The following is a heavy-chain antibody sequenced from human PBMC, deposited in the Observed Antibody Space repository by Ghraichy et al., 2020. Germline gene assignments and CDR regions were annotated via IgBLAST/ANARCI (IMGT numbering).Heavy chain of an antibody. CDR1: GFTFSTCW. Sequence: GSLRLSCAASGFTFSTCWMHWVRQVPGKGLVWVSHINPDGGKTNYADSVKGRFTISRDNAKNTLYLRMNSLRAEDTAVYYCARSCSDGRYYGDYWGQGTLVTVSS. CDR2: INPDGGKT. CDR3: ARSCSDGRYYGDY. D-gene: IGHD2-15*01. V-gene: IGHV3-74*01. J-gene: IGHJ4*02.